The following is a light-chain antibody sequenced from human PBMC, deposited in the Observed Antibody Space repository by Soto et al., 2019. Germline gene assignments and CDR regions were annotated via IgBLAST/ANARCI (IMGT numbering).Light chain of an antibody. CDR2: DAS. Sequence: DIQMTQSPSTLSASVGDRVTITCRASQSISSWLAWYQQKPGKAPKLLIYDASSLESGVPSRLSGSGSGTEFTLTISNLQPDEFATYYCQQYNSYPWTFGQGTKVEIK. CDR1: QSISSW. J-gene: IGKJ1*01. V-gene: IGKV1-5*01. CDR3: QQYNSYPWT.